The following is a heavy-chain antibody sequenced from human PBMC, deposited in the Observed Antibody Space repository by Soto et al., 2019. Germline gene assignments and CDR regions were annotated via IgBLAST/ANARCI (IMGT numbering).Heavy chain of an antibody. CDR1: GGSISSGGYS. CDR2: IYLGGTT. Sequence: QLQLQESGSGLVKPSQTLSVSCTVSGGSISSGGYSWSWIRQPPGKGLEWLGYIYLGGTTHYNPSLESRVTISLDKSKNHFSLKLSSVTAADTAIYYCARDLSASGAFDIWGQGTMVTVSS. D-gene: IGHD6-25*01. V-gene: IGHV4-30-2*01. CDR3: ARDLSASGAFDI. J-gene: IGHJ3*02.